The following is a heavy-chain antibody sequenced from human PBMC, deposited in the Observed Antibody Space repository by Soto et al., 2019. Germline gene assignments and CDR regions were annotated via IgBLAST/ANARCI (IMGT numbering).Heavy chain of an antibody. Sequence: ASVKVSCKASGYTFTSYDINWVRQATGQGLEWMGWMNPNSGNTGYAQKFQGRVTMTRNTSISTAYMELSSLRSDDTAVYYCARATCGGSCYYNWFDPWGQGTLVTVS. J-gene: IGHJ5*02. CDR2: MNPNSGNT. CDR3: ARATCGGSCYYNWFDP. CDR1: GYTFTSYD. D-gene: IGHD2-15*01. V-gene: IGHV1-8*01.